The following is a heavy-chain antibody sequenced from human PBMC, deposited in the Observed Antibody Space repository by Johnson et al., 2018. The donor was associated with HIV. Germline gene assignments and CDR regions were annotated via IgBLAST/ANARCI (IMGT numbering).Heavy chain of an antibody. CDR3: ARDNIYGSAWGDAFDV. J-gene: IGHJ3*01. CDR1: GFTFSSYA. V-gene: IGHV3-30*04. D-gene: IGHD6-19*01. CDR2: ISYDGSNK. Sequence: QVQLVESGGGVVQPGRSLRLSCAASGFTFSSYAMHWVRQAPGKGLEWVAVISYDGSNKYYADSVKGRFTISRDNSKNTLYLQMNSLSAEDMTVYYCARDNIYGSAWGDAFDVWGQGTMVTVSS.